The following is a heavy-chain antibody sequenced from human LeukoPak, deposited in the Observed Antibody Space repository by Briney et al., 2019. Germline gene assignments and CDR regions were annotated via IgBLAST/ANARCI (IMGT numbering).Heavy chain of an antibody. Sequence: SETLSLTCNVSGGSIGGHTFYWDWIRQPQGQGREWITTTYYNGNTFYNPSLKSRVAISIDMSKSQFSLHLSSVTAADTAIYYCARLTALAGHRGAFDIWGPGTMVTVSS. D-gene: IGHD6-19*01. V-gene: IGHV4-39*01. CDR2: TYYNGNT. CDR3: ARLTALAGHRGAFDI. J-gene: IGHJ3*02. CDR1: GGSIGGHTFY.